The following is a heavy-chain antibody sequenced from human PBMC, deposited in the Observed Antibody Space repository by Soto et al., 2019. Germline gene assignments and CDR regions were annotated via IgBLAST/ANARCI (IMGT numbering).Heavy chain of an antibody. CDR3: ARYWGVGWYFDL. D-gene: IGHD7-27*01. CDR1: SGSINGRIHF. Sequence: SETLSLTCTVSSGSINGRIHFWGWVRQPPGKGLEWIGAFYYGGTTYYSPSLKSRVTISVDTSNNQFSLKLSSVTAADTAVYYCARYWGVGWYFDLWGRGTLVTVSS. V-gene: IGHV4-39*07. J-gene: IGHJ2*01. CDR2: FYYGGTT.